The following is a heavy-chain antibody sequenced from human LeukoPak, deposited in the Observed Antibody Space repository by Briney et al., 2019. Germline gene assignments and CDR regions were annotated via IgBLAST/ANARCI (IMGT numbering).Heavy chain of an antibody. CDR3: AREEYYDSSGYYAYGGSDY. Sequence: SVKVSCKASGGTFSSYAISWVRQASGQGLECMGGIIPIFGTANYAQKFQGRVTITADESTSTAYMELSSLRSEDSAVYYCAREEYYDSSGYYAYGGSDYWGQGTLVTVSS. J-gene: IGHJ4*02. CDR2: IIPIFGTA. V-gene: IGHV1-69*13. CDR1: GGTFSSYA. D-gene: IGHD3-22*01.